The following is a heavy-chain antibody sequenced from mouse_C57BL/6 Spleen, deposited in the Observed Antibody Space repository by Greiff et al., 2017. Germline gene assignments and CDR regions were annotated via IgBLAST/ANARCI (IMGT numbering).Heavy chain of an antibody. D-gene: IGHD4-1*01. J-gene: IGHJ2*01. CDR1: GFTFSDYY. V-gene: IGHV5-12*01. CDR3: ARHNWDGYFDY. Sequence: EVQGVESGGGLVQPGGSLKLSCAASGFTFSDYYMYWVRQTPEKRLEWVAYISNGGGSTYYPDTVKGRFTISRDNAKNTLYLQMSRLKSEDTAMYYCARHNWDGYFDYWGQGTTLTVSS. CDR2: ISNGGGST.